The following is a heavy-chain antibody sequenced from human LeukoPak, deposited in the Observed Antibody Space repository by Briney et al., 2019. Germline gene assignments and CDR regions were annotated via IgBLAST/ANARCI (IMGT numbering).Heavy chain of an antibody. CDR2: ISGSDTST. CDR3: TTLTVASNFDY. CDR1: GFSFSVYE. Sequence: GGSLRLSCAASGFSFSVYEMHWVRQAPGRGLEWIADISGSDTSTYYADSVKGRFTISRDNAKNSLYLQMNRLRVEDTAVYYCTTLTVASNFDYWGQGTLLTVSS. V-gene: IGHV3-48*03. J-gene: IGHJ4*02. D-gene: IGHD6-19*01.